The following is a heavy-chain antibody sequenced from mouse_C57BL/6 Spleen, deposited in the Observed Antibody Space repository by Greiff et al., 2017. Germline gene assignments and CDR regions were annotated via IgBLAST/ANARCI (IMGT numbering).Heavy chain of an antibody. CDR2: IYPGSGST. CDR1: GYTFTSYW. J-gene: IGHJ2*01. Sequence: QVQLLQSGPELVKPGASVKMSCKASGYTFTSYWITWVKQRPGQGLAWIGDIYPGSGSTNYNEKFKGKATLTVDTSSSTAYMELNSLTSEDSAVYFCARPANRHYFDYWGQGTTLTVSS. CDR3: ARPANRHYFDY. V-gene: IGHV1-55*01. D-gene: IGHD1-2*01.